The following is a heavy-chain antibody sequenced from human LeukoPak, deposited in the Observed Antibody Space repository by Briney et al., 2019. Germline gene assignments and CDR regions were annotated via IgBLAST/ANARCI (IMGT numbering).Heavy chain of an antibody. V-gene: IGHV4-38-2*02. CDR1: GYSISSGYY. Sequence: SETLSLTCTVSGYSISSGYYWGWIRPPPGKGLEWIGRIYHSGSTYYNPSLKSRVTISVDTSKNQFSLKLSSVTAADTAVYYCARVGEYSSSSAFDYWGQGTLVTVSS. CDR2: IYHSGST. CDR3: ARVGEYSSSSAFDY. D-gene: IGHD6-6*01. J-gene: IGHJ4*02.